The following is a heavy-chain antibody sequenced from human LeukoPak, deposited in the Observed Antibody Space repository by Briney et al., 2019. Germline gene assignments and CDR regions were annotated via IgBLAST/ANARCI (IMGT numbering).Heavy chain of an antibody. CDR3: ARGGYYGSGNDFRFDP. CDR2: IDHSGIT. Sequence: SETLSLTCAVSGYSLKSGYFWGWIRQPPGKALEWIGSIDHSGITYYSPSLKSRVTISVDTAKNQFSLKLTSVTAADTAVYFCARGGYYGSGNDFRFDPWGQGTLVTVSS. CDR1: GYSLKSGYF. D-gene: IGHD3-10*01. V-gene: IGHV4-38-2*01. J-gene: IGHJ5*02.